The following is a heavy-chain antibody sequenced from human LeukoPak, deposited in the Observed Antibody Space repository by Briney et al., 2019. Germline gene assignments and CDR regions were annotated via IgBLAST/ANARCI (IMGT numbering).Heavy chain of an antibody. CDR1: GGSTSSGSYY. CDR3: ARHINGDYFDY. D-gene: IGHD4-17*01. Sequence: SETLSLTCTVSGGSTSSGSYYWSWIRQPAGKGLEWIGRIYTSGSTNYNPSLKGRVTISVDTSKNQFSLKLSSVTAADTAVYYCARHINGDYFDYWGQGTLVTVSS. CDR2: IYTSGST. V-gene: IGHV4-61*02. J-gene: IGHJ4*02.